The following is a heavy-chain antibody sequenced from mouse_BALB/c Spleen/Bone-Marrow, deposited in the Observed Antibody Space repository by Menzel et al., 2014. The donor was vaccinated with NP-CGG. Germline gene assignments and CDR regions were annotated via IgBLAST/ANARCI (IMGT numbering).Heavy chain of an antibody. V-gene: IGHV5-12-1*01. CDR3: ARLPSYYRYEDAY. Sequence: EVQLVESGGGLVKPGGSLKLSCAASGFAFSSYDMSWVRQTPEKRLEWVAYISSGGGSTYYPDTVKGRFTISRDNAKNTLYLQMSSLKSGDTAMYYCARLPSYYRYEDAYWGQGTLVTVSA. D-gene: IGHD2-14*01. CDR2: ISSGGGST. J-gene: IGHJ3*01. CDR1: GFAFSSYD.